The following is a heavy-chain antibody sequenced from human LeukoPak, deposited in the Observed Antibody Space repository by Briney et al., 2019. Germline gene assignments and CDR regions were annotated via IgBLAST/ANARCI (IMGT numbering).Heavy chain of an antibody. CDR3: ARDFRAPRWFFDL. CDR2: ISDSSGTI. V-gene: IGHV3-48*02. J-gene: IGHJ2*01. CDR1: EFTFSSFS. Sequence: PGGSLRLSCAASEFTFSSFSMNWVRQAPGKGLEWVSYISDSSGTIYYAASVTGRFTISRDNVKNSLFLQMNSLRDEDTAVYYCARDFRAPRWFFDLWGRGTLVTVSS.